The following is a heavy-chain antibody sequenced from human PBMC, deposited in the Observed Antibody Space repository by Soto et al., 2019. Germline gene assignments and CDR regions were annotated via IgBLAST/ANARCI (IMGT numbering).Heavy chain of an antibody. CDR2: ISSSSSAI. CDR1: GFSISGYA. J-gene: IGHJ6*03. CDR3: ARDLSRGCNFYSYMDV. D-gene: IGHD3-22*01. V-gene: IGHV3-48*01. Sequence: EVQLVESGGGLVPPGGPLRLSCSASGFSISGYALNWVRQAPGKGPEWVSYISSSSSAIDYAGSVKGRFSISRDNGKNSLYLQMNSLRAEDTAVYYCARDLSRGCNFYSYMDVWGKGTTVTVSS.